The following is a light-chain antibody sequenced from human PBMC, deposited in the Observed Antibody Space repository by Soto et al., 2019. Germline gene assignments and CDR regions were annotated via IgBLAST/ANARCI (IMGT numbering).Light chain of an antibody. CDR3: QKYNSASFT. V-gene: IGKV1-27*01. J-gene: IGKJ3*01. CDR1: QDISNF. CDR2: AAS. Sequence: IPMTQSPSSLSASVGDRVTITCRASQDISNFLAWYQQNPGKVPELLIYAASTLQSGFPSRFSGIGSGTDFTLTISSLQPEDVATYYCQKYNSASFTFGTRTTVDLK.